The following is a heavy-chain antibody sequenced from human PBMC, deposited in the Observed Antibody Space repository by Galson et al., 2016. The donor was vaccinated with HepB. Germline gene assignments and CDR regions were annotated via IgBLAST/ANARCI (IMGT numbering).Heavy chain of an antibody. J-gene: IGHJ4*02. Sequence: SLRLSCAASGLTFSISGMSWVRQAPGKGLEWVSAISGSGRGTFYADSVKGQFTISRDNSKNTVYLQMNSLRAEDTAVYYCATYGRFGESGIDYWGQGTLVTVSS. CDR2: ISGSGRGT. V-gene: IGHV3-23*01. CDR1: GLTFSISG. CDR3: ATYGRFGESGIDY. D-gene: IGHD3-10*01.